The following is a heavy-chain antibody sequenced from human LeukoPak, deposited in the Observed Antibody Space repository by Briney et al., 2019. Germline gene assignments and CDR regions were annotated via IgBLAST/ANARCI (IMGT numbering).Heavy chain of an antibody. CDR1: GFTFSSYW. CDR2: IKQGGSEK. Sequence: GGSLRLSCAASGFTFSSYWMSWVRQAPGKGREGVANIKQGGSEKYYGDSVKGRFTLSRDHAKNSLYLQMNSLRAADTAVYYWARFFEWGGSSWYLFHDPKSSSFAYGGPGTL. D-gene: IGHD6-13*01. V-gene: IGHV3-7*01. CDR3: ARFFEWGGSSWYLFHDPKSSSFAY. J-gene: IGHJ1*01.